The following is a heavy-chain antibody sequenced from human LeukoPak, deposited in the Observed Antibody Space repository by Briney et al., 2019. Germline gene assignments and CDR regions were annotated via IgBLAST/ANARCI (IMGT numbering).Heavy chain of an antibody. CDR1: GGSFSGYY. Sequence: SETPSLTCAVYGGSFSGYYWSWIRQPPGKGLEWIGEINHSGSTNYNPSLKSRVTISVDTSKNQFSLKLSSVTAADTAVYYCARGLVVPAATAYGMDVWGQGTTVTVSS. V-gene: IGHV4-34*01. D-gene: IGHD2-2*01. J-gene: IGHJ6*02. CDR2: INHSGST. CDR3: ARGLVVPAATAYGMDV.